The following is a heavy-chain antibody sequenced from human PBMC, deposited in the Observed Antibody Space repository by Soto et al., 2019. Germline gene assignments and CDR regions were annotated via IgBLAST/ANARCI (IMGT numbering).Heavy chain of an antibody. V-gene: IGHV3-53*01. Sequence: GVSLRLSCAASGFTVSSNYMSWVRQAPGKGLEWVSVIYSGGSTYYADSVKGRFTISRDNSKNTLYLQMNSLRAEDTAVYYCARDVTYSSSPTDDYYYGMDVWGQGTTVTVSS. CDR2: IYSGGST. CDR1: GFTVSSNY. CDR3: ARDVTYSSSPTDDYYYGMDV. D-gene: IGHD6-19*01. J-gene: IGHJ6*02.